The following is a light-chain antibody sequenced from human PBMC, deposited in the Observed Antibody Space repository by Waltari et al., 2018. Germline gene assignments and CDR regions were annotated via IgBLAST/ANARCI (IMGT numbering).Light chain of an antibody. CDR2: EVT. CDR1: SSDVGTYNL. V-gene: IGLV2-8*01. Sequence: QSALTQPPSASGYPGQSVTLSCPGTSSDVGTYNLVSWYPPPPGKAPKLLIYEVTKRTSGVPDRFSGSMCGNTASLTVSGLQAEDEADYYCCSFAGSNIVVFGGGTKLTVL. CDR3: CSFAGSNIVV. J-gene: IGLJ2*01.